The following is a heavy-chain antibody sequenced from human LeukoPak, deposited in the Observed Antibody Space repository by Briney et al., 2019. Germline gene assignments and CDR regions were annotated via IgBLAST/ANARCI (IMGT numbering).Heavy chain of an antibody. CDR3: ARHPLAAAVSHFDY. J-gene: IGHJ4*02. Sequence: PGGSLRLSCAASGFTFSSYSMNWVRQAPGKGLEWVSSISSSSSYIYYADSVKGRFTISRDNAKNSLYLQMNSLRAEDTALYYCARHPLAAAVSHFDYWGQGTLVTVSS. D-gene: IGHD6-13*01. CDR2: ISSSSSYI. V-gene: IGHV3-21*04. CDR1: GFTFSSYS.